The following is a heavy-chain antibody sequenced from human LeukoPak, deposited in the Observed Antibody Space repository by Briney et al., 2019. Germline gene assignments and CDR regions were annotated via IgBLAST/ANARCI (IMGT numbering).Heavy chain of an antibody. J-gene: IGHJ4*02. CDR3: AKGMGIQLERRGAGYYFDY. D-gene: IGHD1-1*01. V-gene: IGHV3-23*01. Sequence: GGSLRLSCVASGFTFNNVWMSWVRQGPGKGLEWVSSITGSGGSTYYADSVKGRLTISRDNSKNTLYLQMNNLRAEDTAVYYCAKGMGIQLERRGAGYYFDYWGQGTLVTVSS. CDR1: GFTFNNVW. CDR2: ITGSGGST.